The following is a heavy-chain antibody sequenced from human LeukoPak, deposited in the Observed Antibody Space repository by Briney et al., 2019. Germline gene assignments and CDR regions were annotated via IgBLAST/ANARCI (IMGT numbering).Heavy chain of an antibody. CDR2: INSDGSST. V-gene: IGHV3-74*01. CDR1: GFTFSSYW. D-gene: IGHD3-3*01. Sequence: GGSLRLSCAASGFTFSSYWMHWVRQAPGKGLVWVSRINSDGSSTSYADSVKGRFTISRDSAKNTLYLQMNSLRAEDTAVYYCAREYDFWSGPRGRYMDVWGKGTTVTVSS. J-gene: IGHJ6*03. CDR3: AREYDFWSGPRGRYMDV.